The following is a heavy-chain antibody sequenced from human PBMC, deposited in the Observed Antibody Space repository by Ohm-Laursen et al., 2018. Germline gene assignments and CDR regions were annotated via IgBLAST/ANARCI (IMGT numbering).Heavy chain of an antibody. Sequence: ASVKVSCKASGYTFTNYYMHWVRQAPGQGLEWMGIINTGGGSTSHAQKFQDRLTMTRDTSTSTVYMELSSLRSEDTAMYYCARGQPIDFWGQGTLVTVSS. V-gene: IGHV1-46*01. J-gene: IGHJ4*02. CDR1: GYTFTNYY. CDR2: INTGGGST. CDR3: ARGQPIDF.